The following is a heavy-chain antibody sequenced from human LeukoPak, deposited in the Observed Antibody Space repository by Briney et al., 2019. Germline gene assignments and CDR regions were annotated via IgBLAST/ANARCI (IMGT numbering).Heavy chain of an antibody. CDR2: INPSGGGT. Sequence: GASVKVSCKASGYTFTSYYMHWVRQAPGQGLEWMGMINPSGGGTSYAQKFQGRVTMTRDTSTSTVYMELSSLRSEDTAVYYCAGDSGSYRYLDSFDYWGQGTLVTVSS. CDR3: AGDSGSYRYLDSFDY. J-gene: IGHJ4*02. V-gene: IGHV1-46*01. D-gene: IGHD1-26*01. CDR1: GYTFTSYY.